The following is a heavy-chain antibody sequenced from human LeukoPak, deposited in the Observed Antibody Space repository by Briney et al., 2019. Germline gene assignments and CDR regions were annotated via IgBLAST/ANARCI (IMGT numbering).Heavy chain of an antibody. J-gene: IGHJ6*03. CDR1: GGTFSSYA. D-gene: IGHD3-3*01. Sequence: ASVKVSCKASGGTFSSYAISWVRQAPGQGLEWMGRIIPIFGTANYAQKFQGRVTITADESTSTAYMELSSLRSEDTAVYYCARGRNIWSGYYTTSTRYYYYMDVWGKGTTVTVSS. V-gene: IGHV1-69*13. CDR3: ARGRNIWSGYYTTSTRYYYYMDV. CDR2: IIPIFGTA.